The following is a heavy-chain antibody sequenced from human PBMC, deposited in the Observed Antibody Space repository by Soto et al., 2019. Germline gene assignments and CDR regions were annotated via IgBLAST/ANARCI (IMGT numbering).Heavy chain of an antibody. J-gene: IGHJ4*02. CDR1: GYSISSSNW. CDR2: IYYSGTT. V-gene: IGHV4-28*01. Sequence: SETLSLTCAVSGYSISSSNWWGWIRQPPGKGLEWIGYIYYSGTTYYNPSLKSRVTMSVDTSKNQFSLKLTSVTAVDPAVYYCARREIQGPIDYWGQGTLVTSPQ. D-gene: IGHD1-26*01. CDR3: ARREIQGPIDY.